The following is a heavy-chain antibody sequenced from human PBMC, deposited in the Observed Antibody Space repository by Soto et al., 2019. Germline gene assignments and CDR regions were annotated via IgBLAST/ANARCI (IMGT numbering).Heavy chain of an antibody. J-gene: IGHJ6*03. CDR2: ISSSGAYI. D-gene: IGHD2-2*01. CDR1: GFSFSDYS. V-gene: IGHV3-21*01. Sequence: EVQVVESGGGLVKPGGSLRLACAASGFSFSDYSMNWVRQAPGKGLEWVSSISSSGAYIYYADSLKGRFTVSRDNAKXXXXXXXXXXXXXXXXXXXXXRXGAYCSGTGCYDYYHYMDVWGKGTTVTVSS. CDR3: XRXGAYCSGTGCYDYYHYMDV.